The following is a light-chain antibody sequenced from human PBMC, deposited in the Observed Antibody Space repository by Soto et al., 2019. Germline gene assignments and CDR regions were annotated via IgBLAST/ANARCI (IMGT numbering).Light chain of an antibody. CDR3: QQYNNWPPTWT. CDR1: QSVSSK. CDR2: GAS. Sequence: EIVMTQSPATLSVSPVERATLSCRASQSVSSKLAWYQQKPGQAPRVLIYGASTKATGIPARFSGSGSGTEFTLTISSLQSEDFAVYYCQQYNNWPPTWTFGQGTRVEIK. J-gene: IGKJ1*01. V-gene: IGKV3-15*01.